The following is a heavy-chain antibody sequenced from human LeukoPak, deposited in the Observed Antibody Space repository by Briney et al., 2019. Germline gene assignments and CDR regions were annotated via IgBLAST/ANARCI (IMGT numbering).Heavy chain of an antibody. D-gene: IGHD6-13*01. V-gene: IGHV1-2*02. CDR1: GYTFTGYY. J-gene: IGHJ5*02. CDR3: ARDKGIAGAALFDP. Sequence: ASVKVSCKASGYTFTGYYMHWVRQAPGQGLEWMGWINPNSGGTNYAQKFQGRVTMTRDTSISTAYMELSRLRSDDTAVYYCARDKGIAGAALFDPWGQGTLVTVSS. CDR2: INPNSGGT.